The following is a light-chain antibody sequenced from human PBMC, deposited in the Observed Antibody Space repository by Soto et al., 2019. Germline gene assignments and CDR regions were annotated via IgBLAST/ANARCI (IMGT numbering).Light chain of an antibody. Sequence: EIVLTQSPDTLSLSPGERATLSCRASQSVSSNLAWYQQKPGQAPRLLIYGASTRATGIPARFSGSGPGTDFTLTISRLEPEDFAVYYCQQYGGSPVTFGQGTRLEIK. V-gene: IGKV3-20*01. J-gene: IGKJ5*01. CDR2: GAS. CDR1: QSVSSN. CDR3: QQYGGSPVT.